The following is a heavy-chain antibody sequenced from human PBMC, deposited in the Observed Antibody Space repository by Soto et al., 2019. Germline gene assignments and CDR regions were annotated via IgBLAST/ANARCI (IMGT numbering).Heavy chain of an antibody. D-gene: IGHD4-4*01. CDR3: ARGGDYSNYYYYYYYGMAV. CDR2: IYPGDYDT. Sequence: GASLKIFCQGSGYRFTSYWLRWVRQMPRQGLEWMGIIYPGDYDTRYSPSFQGQVTISADKSISTAYLQWSSLKASDTAVYYCARGGDYSNYYYYYYYGMAVWGQGTTVTVSS. J-gene: IGHJ6*02. V-gene: IGHV5-51*01. CDR1: GYRFTSYW.